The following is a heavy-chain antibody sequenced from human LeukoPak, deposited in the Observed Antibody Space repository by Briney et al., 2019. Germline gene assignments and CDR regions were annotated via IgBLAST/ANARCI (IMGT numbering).Heavy chain of an antibody. J-gene: IGHJ4*02. V-gene: IGHV4-59*01. Sequence: SETLSLTCTVSGGSISSYYWSWIRQPPGKGLEWIGYIYYSGSTNYNPSLKSRVTISVDTSKNQFSLKLSSVTAADTAVYYCARDRQAWDCSGGSCCSQMYYFDYWGQGTLVTVSS. D-gene: IGHD2-15*01. CDR2: IYYSGST. CDR3: ARDRQAWDCSGGSCCSQMYYFDY. CDR1: GGSISSYY.